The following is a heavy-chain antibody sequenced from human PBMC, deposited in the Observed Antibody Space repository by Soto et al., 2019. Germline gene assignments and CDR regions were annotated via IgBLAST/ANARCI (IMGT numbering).Heavy chain of an antibody. CDR3: ARGGPPSAS. CDR2: INAGNGNI. Sequence: QVQLVQSGAEEKKPGASVKVSCKASGYTFTSYAMHWVRQAPGQRLEWMGWINAGNGNIKYSQKFQVRVTITRDTTASRAYMELSSPRSEDTAAYNCARGGPPSASWGKGSLVTFSS. J-gene: IGHJ5*02. V-gene: IGHV1-3*05. CDR1: GYTFTSYA. D-gene: IGHD2-2*01.